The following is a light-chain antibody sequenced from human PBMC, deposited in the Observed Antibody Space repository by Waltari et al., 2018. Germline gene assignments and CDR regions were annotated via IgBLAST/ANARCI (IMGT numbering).Light chain of an antibody. V-gene: IGLV3-21*03. CDR1: NLGSKS. CDR2: NDN. Sequence: SSVLTQPPSVSVAPTKTATITCGGNNLGSKSVHWYQQRPAQAPVLVAYNDNNRPSGRPARFFGSNSGGTATLTTNRVEAGDEADYFCQVWDDSSDRVVFGEGTKLTVL. J-gene: IGLJ2*01. CDR3: QVWDDSSDRVV.